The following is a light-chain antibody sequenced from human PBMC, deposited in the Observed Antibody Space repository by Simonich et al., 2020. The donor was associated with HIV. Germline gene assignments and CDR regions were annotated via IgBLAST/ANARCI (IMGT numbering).Light chain of an antibody. Sequence: DIVMTQSPDSLAVSLGERATINCKHSRTILYSPNNKNHLAWYQQKPGQPPKLLIYWASTRESGVPDRFSASGSGTDFTLTISSLQAEDVAVYSCQQYYSTPPTFGQGTKVEIK. J-gene: IGKJ1*01. V-gene: IGKV4-1*01. CDR1: RTILYSPNNKNH. CDR3: QQYYSTPPT. CDR2: WAS.